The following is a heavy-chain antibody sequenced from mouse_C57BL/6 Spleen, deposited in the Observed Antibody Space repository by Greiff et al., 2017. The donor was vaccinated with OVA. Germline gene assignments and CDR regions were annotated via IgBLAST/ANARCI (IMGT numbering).Heavy chain of an antibody. CDR2: IYPGSGST. D-gene: IGHD1-1*01. Sequence: VQLQQPGAELVKPGASVKMSCKASGYTFTSYWITWVKQRPGQGLEWIGDIYPGSGSTNYNEKFKSKATLTVDTSSSTAYMQLSSLTSEDSAVYYCARSNYGSSYEAMDYWGQGTSVTVSS. J-gene: IGHJ4*01. CDR3: ARSNYGSSYEAMDY. CDR1: GYTFTSYW. V-gene: IGHV1-55*01.